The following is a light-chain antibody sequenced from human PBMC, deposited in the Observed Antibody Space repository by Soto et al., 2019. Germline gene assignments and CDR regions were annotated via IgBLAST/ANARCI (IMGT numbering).Light chain of an antibody. J-gene: IGLJ2*01. Sequence: QSALTQPASVSGSPGQSITISCTGTSSDIGAYKFVSWYQQHPGKAPKLMLYDVNIRPSGVSNRFSGSKSGNTASLTISGPKAEDEADYYCTSWTTTTTMIFGGGTKVTVL. CDR3: TSWTTTTTMI. CDR1: SSDIGAYKF. V-gene: IGLV2-14*03. CDR2: DVN.